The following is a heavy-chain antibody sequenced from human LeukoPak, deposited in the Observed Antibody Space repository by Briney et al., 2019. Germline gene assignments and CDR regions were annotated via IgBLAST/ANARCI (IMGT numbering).Heavy chain of an antibody. CDR1: GFTFSSYG. D-gene: IGHD3-3*01. Sequence: GGSLRLSCAASGFTFSSYGMHWVRQAPGKGLEWAAFIRYDGSNKYYKDSVKGRFTISRDNSKNTLYLQMNSLRAEDTAVYYCANLYDFWSGFSAPHIWGQGTMVTVSS. CDR3: ANLYDFWSGFSAPHI. V-gene: IGHV3-30*02. CDR2: IRYDGSNK. J-gene: IGHJ3*02.